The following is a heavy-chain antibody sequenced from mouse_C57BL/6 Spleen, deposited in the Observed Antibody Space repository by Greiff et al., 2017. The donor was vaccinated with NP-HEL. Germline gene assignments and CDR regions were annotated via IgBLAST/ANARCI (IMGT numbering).Heavy chain of an antibody. CDR2: ISRGGSYT. V-gene: IGHV5-6*01. D-gene: IGHD2-1*01. J-gene: IGHJ4*01. CDR1: GFTFSSYG. Sequence: EVKLMESGGDLVKPGGSLKLSCAASGFTFSSYGMSWVRQTPDKRLEWVATISRGGSYTYYPDSVKGRFTISRDNAKKTLYLQMSSLKSEDTAMYYCARHPLYYGTFYYAMDYWGQGTSVTVSS. CDR3: ARHPLYYGTFYYAMDY.